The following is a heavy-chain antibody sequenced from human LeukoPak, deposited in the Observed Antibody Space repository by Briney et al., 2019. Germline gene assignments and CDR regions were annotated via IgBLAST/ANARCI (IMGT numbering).Heavy chain of an antibody. J-gene: IGHJ2*01. CDR1: GGSFSGYY. V-gene: IGHV4-34*01. Sequence: PSETLSLTCAVYGGSFSGYYWSWIRQPPGKGLEWIGEINHSGSTNYNPSLKSRVTISVDTSKNQFSLKLSSVTAADTAVYYCARGKAAADWYFDLWGRGTLVTVSS. CDR2: INHSGST. D-gene: IGHD6-13*01. CDR3: ARGKAAADWYFDL.